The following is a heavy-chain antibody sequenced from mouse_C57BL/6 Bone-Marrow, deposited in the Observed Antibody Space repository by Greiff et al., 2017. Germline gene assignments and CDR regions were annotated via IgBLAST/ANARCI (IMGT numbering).Heavy chain of an antibody. CDR3: ASIYYCSYGYAMDY. Sequence: QVQLQQPGAELVKPGTSVKMSCKASGYTFTNYWIGWVKQRPGHGLEWIGDIYPGGGYTNYNEKFKGKATLTVDKSSSTAYMQLSSLTSEDSAIXSGASIYYCSYGYAMDYWGHGTSLTVSS. D-gene: IGHD2-1*01. CDR2: IYPGGGYT. V-gene: IGHV1-63*01. CDR1: GYTFTNYW. J-gene: IGHJ4*01.